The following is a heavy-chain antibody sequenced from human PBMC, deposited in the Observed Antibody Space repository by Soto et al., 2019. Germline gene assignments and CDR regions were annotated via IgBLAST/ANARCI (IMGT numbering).Heavy chain of an antibody. CDR2: IYYSGST. CDR1: GGSISSGGYF. D-gene: IGHD6-6*01. Sequence: VQLQESGPGLVKPSQTLSLTCTVSGGSISSGGYFWSWIRQHPGKGLEWIGFIYYSGSTYYNPSLKSRVTISVDTSKNQFSLKLSSVTAADTAVYYCAREGAAPYYYYGMDVWGQGTTVTVSS. J-gene: IGHJ6*02. CDR3: AREGAAPYYYYGMDV. V-gene: IGHV4-31*03.